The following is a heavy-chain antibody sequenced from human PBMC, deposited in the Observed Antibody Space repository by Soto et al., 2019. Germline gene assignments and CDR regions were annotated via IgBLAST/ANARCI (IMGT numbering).Heavy chain of an antibody. V-gene: IGHV4-59*01. CDR2: IYYSGST. J-gene: IGHJ4*02. Sequence: SETLSLTCTVSGGSISSYYWSWIRQPPGKGLEWIGYIYYSGSTNYNPSLKSRVTISVDTSKNQFSLKLSSVTAADTAVYYCARGVPMYYDFWSGYSGLQDYWGQGTLVTVS. CDR1: GGSISSYY. CDR3: ARGVPMYYDFWSGYSGLQDY. D-gene: IGHD3-3*01.